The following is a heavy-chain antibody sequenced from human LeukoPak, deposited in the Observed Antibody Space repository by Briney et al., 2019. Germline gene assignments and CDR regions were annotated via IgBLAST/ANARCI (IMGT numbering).Heavy chain of an antibody. D-gene: IGHD3-3*01. CDR3: ARDITIFGVVYYFDY. J-gene: IGHJ4*02. Sequence: GGSLRLSCAASGFTFSSYWMSWVRQAPGKGLEWVANIKQDGSEKYYVDSVKGRFTISRDNAKHSLYLQMNSLRAEDTAVYYCARDITIFGVVYYFDYWGQGTLVTVSS. CDR2: IKQDGSEK. V-gene: IGHV3-7*01. CDR1: GFTFSSYW.